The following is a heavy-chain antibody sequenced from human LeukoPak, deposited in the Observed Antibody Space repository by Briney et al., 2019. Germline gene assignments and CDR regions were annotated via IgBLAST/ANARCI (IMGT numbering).Heavy chain of an antibody. J-gene: IGHJ1*01. CDR3: ARSYYYDSSEYFQH. V-gene: IGHV4-59*08. CDR2: IYYSGST. CDR1: GGSISSYY. D-gene: IGHD3-22*01. Sequence: SETLSLTCPVLGGSISSYYWGWIRQPPGKGVEWVGYIYYSGSTNYNPSLKRRVTISVDTSNNQSSLKLSSVTAADTAVYYCARSYYYDSSEYFQHWGQGTLVTVSS.